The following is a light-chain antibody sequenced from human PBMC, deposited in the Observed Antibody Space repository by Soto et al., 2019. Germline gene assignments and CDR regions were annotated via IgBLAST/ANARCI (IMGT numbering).Light chain of an antibody. CDR1: QSVSDL. CDR2: DAS. Sequence: DIQMTQSPSTLSASVGDRVTINCRASQSVSDLLAWYQQKRGKAPELLIYDASTLHSGVPSRFSGSGSGTDFTLTISSLQSADFAVYYCQQYDTWPPATFGQGTKVDIK. V-gene: IGKV1-5*01. J-gene: IGKJ1*01. CDR3: QQYDTWPPAT.